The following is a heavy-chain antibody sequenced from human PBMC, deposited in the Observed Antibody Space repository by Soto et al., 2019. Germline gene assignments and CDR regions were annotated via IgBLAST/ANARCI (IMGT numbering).Heavy chain of an antibody. V-gene: IGHV4-39*01. J-gene: IGHJ4*02. CDR1: GGSISSSSYY. Sequence: SETLSLTCTVSGGSISSSSYYWGWIRQPPGKGLEWIGSIYYSGSTYYNPSLKSRVTISVDTSKNQFSLKLSSVTAADTAVYYCAQTGGAARRGADYWGQGTLVTVSS. CDR3: AQTGGAARRGADY. CDR2: IYYSGST. D-gene: IGHD6-6*01.